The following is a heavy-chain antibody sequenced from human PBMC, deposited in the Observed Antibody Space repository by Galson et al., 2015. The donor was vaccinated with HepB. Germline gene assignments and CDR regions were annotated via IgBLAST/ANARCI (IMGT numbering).Heavy chain of an antibody. J-gene: IGHJ5*02. Sequence: ETLSLTCTVSGGSISSSSYYWGWIRQPPGKGLEWIGSIYYSGSTYYNPSLKSRVTISVDTSKNQFSLKLSSVTAADTAVYYCASERGYSYGYWFDPWGQGTLVTVSS. V-gene: IGHV4-39*01. CDR2: IYYSGST. D-gene: IGHD5-18*01. CDR3: ASERGYSYGYWFDP. CDR1: GGSISSSSYY.